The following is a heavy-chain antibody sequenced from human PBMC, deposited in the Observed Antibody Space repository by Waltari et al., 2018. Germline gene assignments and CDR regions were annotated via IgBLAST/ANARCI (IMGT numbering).Heavy chain of an antibody. CDR1: GFIFSSYT. V-gene: IGHV3-21*01. J-gene: IGHJ4*02. CDR2: ISSSSSYI. D-gene: IGHD6-19*01. Sequence: EVQLVESGGGLVKPGGSLRLSCAASGFIFSSYTMNWVRQAPGKGLEWVSSISSSSSYIYYADSVKGRFTISRDNAKNSLYLQMNSLRAEDTAVYYCARDSAGTGWYFFDYWGQGTLVTVSS. CDR3: ARDSAGTGWYFFDY.